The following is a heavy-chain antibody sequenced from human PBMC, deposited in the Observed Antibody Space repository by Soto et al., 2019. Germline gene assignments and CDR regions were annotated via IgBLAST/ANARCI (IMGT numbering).Heavy chain of an antibody. J-gene: IGHJ6*02. CDR1: GGSISNDNYY. V-gene: IGHV4-39*01. CDR2: LYYSGST. D-gene: IGHD2-15*01. CDR3: ARLYCSGGSCYPEAYYYGMDV. Sequence: PSETLSLTCTVSGGSISNDNYYWGWIRQSPGKGLEWIGSLYYSGSTYYSPSLKSRVTISVDTSENQFSLKLTSVTAADTAVYYCARLYCSGGSCYPEAYYYGMDVWGQGTTVTVSS.